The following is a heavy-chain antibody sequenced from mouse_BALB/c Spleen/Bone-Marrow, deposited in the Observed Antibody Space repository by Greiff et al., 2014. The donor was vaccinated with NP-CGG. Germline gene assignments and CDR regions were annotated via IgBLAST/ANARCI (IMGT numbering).Heavy chain of an antibody. J-gene: IGHJ3*01. Sequence: EVHLVESGGGLVKPGGSLKLSCAASGFPFSSYAMSWVRQTPEKRLEWVATIRSGGSYTYYPDSVKGRFTISRDNAKNTLYLQMSSLRSEDTAMYYCARKSYYDYDGRPWFAYWGQGTLVTVSA. CDR3: ARKSYYDYDGRPWFAY. V-gene: IGHV5-9-3*01. CDR2: IRSGGSYT. CDR1: GFPFSSYA. D-gene: IGHD2-4*01.